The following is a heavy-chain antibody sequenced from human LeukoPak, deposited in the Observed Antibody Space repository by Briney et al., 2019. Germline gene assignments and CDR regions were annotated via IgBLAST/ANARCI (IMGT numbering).Heavy chain of an antibody. Sequence: GGSLRLSCAASGNYWMHWVRQAPGKGLVWVSHINSDGSWTSYADSVKGRFTISKDNAKNTVYLQMNSLRVEDTALYYCAKARGSIMITFGEPIDYWGQGTLVTVSS. D-gene: IGHD3-16*01. CDR1: GNYW. CDR3: AKARGSIMITFGEPIDY. V-gene: IGHV3-74*01. J-gene: IGHJ4*02. CDR2: INSDGSWT.